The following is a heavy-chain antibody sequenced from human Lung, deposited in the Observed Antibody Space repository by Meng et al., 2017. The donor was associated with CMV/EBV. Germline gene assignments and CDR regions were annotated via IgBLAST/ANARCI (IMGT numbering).Heavy chain of an antibody. CDR3: ARVKWQQLAYDAFYI. J-gene: IGHJ3*02. Sequence: SVXVSCKASVYTFSGFFMHWVRQPAGQGLECMGWINPSNGGTKYVQKVQGRVTMTRDTSINTPYMELSRLTSDHTSVYYFARVKWQQLAYDAFYIWGQGTIVTVSS. CDR1: VYTFSGFF. V-gene: IGHV1-2*02. D-gene: IGHD5-24*01. CDR2: INPSNGGT.